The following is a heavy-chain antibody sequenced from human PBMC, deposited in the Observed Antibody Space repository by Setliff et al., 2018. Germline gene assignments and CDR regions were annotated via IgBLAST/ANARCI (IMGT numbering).Heavy chain of an antibody. D-gene: IGHD1-26*01. J-gene: IGHJ4*02. CDR2: IYYSGST. CDR1: GGSISSHY. V-gene: IGHV4-59*08. CDR3: ATGYSGSPGSYYFDY. Sequence: PSETLSLTCTVSGGSISSHYWSWIRQPPGKGLEWIGSIYYSGSTNYNPSLKSRVTISVDTSKNQFSLKLSSVTAADTAVYYCATGYSGSPGSYYFDYWGQGTLVTVSS.